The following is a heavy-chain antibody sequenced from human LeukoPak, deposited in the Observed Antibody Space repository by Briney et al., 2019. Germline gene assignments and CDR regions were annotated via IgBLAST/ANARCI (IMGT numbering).Heavy chain of an antibody. CDR1: GFTFSSYG. V-gene: IGHV3-30*18. Sequence: GGSLRLSCAASGFTFSSYGMHWVRQAPGKGLEWVAVTSYDGSNKYYADSVKGRFTISRDNSKNTLYLQMNSLRAEDTAVYYCAKEIAAAGYYYYGMDVWGQGTTVTVSS. CDR2: TSYDGSNK. CDR3: AKEIAAAGYYYYGMDV. D-gene: IGHD6-13*01. J-gene: IGHJ6*02.